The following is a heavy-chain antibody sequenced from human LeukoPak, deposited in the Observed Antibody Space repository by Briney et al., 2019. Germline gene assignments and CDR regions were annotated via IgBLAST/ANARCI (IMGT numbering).Heavy chain of an antibody. D-gene: IGHD3-10*01. CDR3: ARGPHIGLYGSGSSYYFDY. Sequence: GGSLRLSCAASGFTFSSYWMSWVRQAPGKGLEWVANIKQDGSEKYYVDSVKGRFTISRDNAKNSLYLQMNSLRAEDTAVYYCARGPHIGLYGSGSSYYFDYWGQGTLVTVSS. CDR1: GFTFSSYW. V-gene: IGHV3-7*01. J-gene: IGHJ4*02. CDR2: IKQDGSEK.